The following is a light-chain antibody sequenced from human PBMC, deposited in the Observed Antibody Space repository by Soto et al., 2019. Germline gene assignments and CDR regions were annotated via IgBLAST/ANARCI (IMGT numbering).Light chain of an antibody. V-gene: IGLV2-14*01. CDR2: DVY. CDR1: SSDVGGYNY. J-gene: IGLJ1*01. CDR3: TSYTSSTPFYV. Sequence: QSVLTQPASVSGSPGQSITISCTGTSSDVGGYNYVSWYQQLPGKAPKLIIYDVYNRPSGVSHRFSGSKSGDTASLTISGLQAEDEADYYCTSYTSSTPFYVFGTGTKVTVL.